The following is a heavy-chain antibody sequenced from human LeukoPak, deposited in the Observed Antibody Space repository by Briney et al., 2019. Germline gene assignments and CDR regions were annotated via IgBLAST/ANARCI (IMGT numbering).Heavy chain of an antibody. D-gene: IGHD6-13*01. Sequence: GGSLRLSCAASGFTFSSYGMHWVRQAPGKGLEWVAVISYDGSNKYYADSVKGRFIISRDNSKNTLYLQMNSLRAEDTAVYYCARLGIAAAGTNYWGQGTMVTVSS. CDR2: ISYDGSNK. V-gene: IGHV3-30*03. CDR3: ARLGIAAAGTNY. J-gene: IGHJ3*01. CDR1: GFTFSSYG.